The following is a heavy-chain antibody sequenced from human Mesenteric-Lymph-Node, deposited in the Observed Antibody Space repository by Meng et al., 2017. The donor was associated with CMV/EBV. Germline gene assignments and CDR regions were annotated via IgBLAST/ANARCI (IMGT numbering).Heavy chain of an antibody. J-gene: IGHJ4*02. CDR1: GGSISSYY. CDR2: IYYSGST. CDR3: ARIAAGDASFDY. D-gene: IGHD6-13*01. V-gene: IGHV4-59*08. Sequence: CTVPGGSISSYYWSWIRQPPGKGLEWIGYIYYSGSTNYNPSLKSRVTISVDTSKNQFSLKLGSVTAADTAVYYCARIAAGDASFDYWGQGTLVTVSS.